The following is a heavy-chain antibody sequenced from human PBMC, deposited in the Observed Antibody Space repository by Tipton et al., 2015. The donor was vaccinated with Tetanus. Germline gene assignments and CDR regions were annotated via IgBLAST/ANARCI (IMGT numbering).Heavy chain of an antibody. D-gene: IGHD1-7*01. CDR3: ARGHSPLYNWNFGYFDL. V-gene: IGHV1-18*01. CDR2: ISPSNGHT. CDR1: GYTFTTYG. J-gene: IGHJ4*02. Sequence: QLVQSGAEVRKPGASVKVSCKASGYTFTTYGLNWVRQAPGQGLEWVAWISPSNGHTNYAQKFQGRVTMTTDTSTSTAYMELRNLRSDDTAMYFCARGHSPLYNWNFGYFDLWGQGTLVTVSS.